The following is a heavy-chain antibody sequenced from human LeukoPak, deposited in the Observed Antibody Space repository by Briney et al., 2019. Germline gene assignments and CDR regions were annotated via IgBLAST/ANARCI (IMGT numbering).Heavy chain of an antibody. Sequence: GGSLRLSCAASGFTFSSYSMSWVRQAPGKGLEWVANIKQDGSEKYYVDSVKGRFTISRDNAKNSLYLQMNSLRAEDTAVYYCARELELDYWGQGTLVTVSS. CDR2: IKQDGSEK. J-gene: IGHJ4*02. CDR3: ARELELDY. D-gene: IGHD1-7*01. CDR1: GFTFSSYS. V-gene: IGHV3-7*01.